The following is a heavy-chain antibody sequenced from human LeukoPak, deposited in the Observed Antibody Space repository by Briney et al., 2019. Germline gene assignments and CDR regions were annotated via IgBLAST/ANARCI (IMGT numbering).Heavy chain of an antibody. J-gene: IGHJ4*02. V-gene: IGHV3-23*01. CDR2: ISGSGGST. CDR3: ARDTTTVVTPINY. Sequence: GGSLRLSCAASGFTFSSYAMSWVRQAPGKGLEWVSAISGSGGSTYYADSVKGRFTISRDNAKNSLYLQMNSLRAEDTAVYYCARDTTTVVTPINYWGQGTLVTVSS. CDR1: GFTFSSYA. D-gene: IGHD4-23*01.